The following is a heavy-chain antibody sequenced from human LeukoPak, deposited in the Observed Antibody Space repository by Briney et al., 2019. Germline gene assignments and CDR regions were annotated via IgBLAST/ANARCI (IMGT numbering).Heavy chain of an antibody. D-gene: IGHD3-10*01. V-gene: IGHV3-23*01. CDR3: ASRGRMVRGGLDY. J-gene: IGHJ4*02. CDR1: GFTFSSYA. CDR2: ISGSGGST. Sequence: GGSLRLFCAASGFTFSSYAMSWVRQAPGKGLEWVSAISGSGGSTYYADSVKGRFTISRDNSKNTLYLQMNSLRAEDTAVYYCASRGRMVRGGLDYWGQGTLVTVSS.